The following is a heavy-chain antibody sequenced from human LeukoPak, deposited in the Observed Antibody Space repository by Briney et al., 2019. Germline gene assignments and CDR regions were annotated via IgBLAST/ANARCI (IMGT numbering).Heavy chain of an antibody. J-gene: IGHJ4*02. D-gene: IGHD6-13*01. CDR3: AKAPPSSSWYYFDY. CDR1: GVTFSNHA. CDR2: ITGSGGST. Sequence: GGSLRLSCAASGVTFSNHAMSWVRQAPGRGLEWVSGITGSGGSTYHAESVKGRFTISRDNSKNTLYLEMNSLRAEDTAVYYCAKAPPSSSWYYFDYWGQGTLVTVSS. V-gene: IGHV3-23*01.